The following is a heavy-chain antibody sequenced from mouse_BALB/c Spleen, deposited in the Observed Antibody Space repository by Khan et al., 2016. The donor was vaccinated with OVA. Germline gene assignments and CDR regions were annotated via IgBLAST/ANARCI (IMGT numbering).Heavy chain of an antibody. Sequence: QIQLVQSGPELKKSGETVKISCKASGYTFTNYGMNWVKQAPGKGLKWMGWINTYTGEPTYADDFKGRFAFSLETSANTAYLQINNLKNEDTATXFCARSASYWFFDVWGAGTTVTVSS. CDR3: ARSASYWFFDV. J-gene: IGHJ1*01. CDR1: GYTFTNYG. D-gene: IGHD6-1*01. V-gene: IGHV9-3-1*01. CDR2: INTYTGEP.